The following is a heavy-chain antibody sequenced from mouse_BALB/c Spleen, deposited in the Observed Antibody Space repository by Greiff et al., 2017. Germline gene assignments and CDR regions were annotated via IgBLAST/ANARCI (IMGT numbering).Heavy chain of an antibody. CDR2: IWGDGST. Sequence: QVQLKESGPGLVAPSQSLSITCTVSGFSLTGYGVNWVRQPPGKGLEWLGMIWGDGSTDYNSALKSRLSISKDNSKSQVFLKMNSLQTDDTARYYCASPPYGSSSAWFAYWGQGTLVTVSA. J-gene: IGHJ3*01. CDR1: GFSLTGYG. CDR3: ASPPYGSSSAWFAY. V-gene: IGHV2-6-7*01. D-gene: IGHD1-1*01.